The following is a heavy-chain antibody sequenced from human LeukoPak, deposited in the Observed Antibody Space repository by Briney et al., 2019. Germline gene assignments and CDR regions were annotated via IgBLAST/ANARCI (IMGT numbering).Heavy chain of an antibody. CDR2: IYYSGST. Sequence: PSQTLSLTCTVSGGSISSGDYYWSWIRQPPGTGLEWIGYIYYSGSTYYNPSLKSRVTISVDTSKNQFSLKLSSVTAADTAVNYCARVPQLVRMYWFDPWGQGTLVTVSS. D-gene: IGHD6-6*01. CDR3: ARVPQLVRMYWFDP. J-gene: IGHJ5*02. V-gene: IGHV4-30-4*01. CDR1: GGSISSGDYY.